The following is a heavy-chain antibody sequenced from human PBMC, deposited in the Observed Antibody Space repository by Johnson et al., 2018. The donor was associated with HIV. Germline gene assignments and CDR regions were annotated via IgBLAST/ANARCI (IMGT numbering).Heavy chain of an antibody. CDR2: IYTGGST. D-gene: IGHD1-26*01. J-gene: IGHJ3*02. CDR1: GCLVSSNY. V-gene: IGHV3-53*05. CDR3: ARVRVGAFDI. Sequence: VQLVEPLVAVFQPAGSLSLTCAASGCLVSSNYMSWVRQAPGKGLEWLSLIYTGGSTFSAHSVKGRFTISRDNSKNALYLQMNSLRAEDTAVYYCARVRVGAFDIWGQGTMVTVSS.